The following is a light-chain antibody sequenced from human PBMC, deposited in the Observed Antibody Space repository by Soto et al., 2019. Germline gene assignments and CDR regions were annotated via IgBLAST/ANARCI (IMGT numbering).Light chain of an antibody. Sequence: DIQMTQSPSSLSASVGDRVTLTCRASQFISTYLHWFRQKPGKAPELLIYGASNLQSGVPSRFSGSGSGTDFTLTISSLQPEDCATYYCQQSYSTPPTCGPGTTVDIK. CDR2: GAS. CDR1: QFISTY. CDR3: QQSYSTPPT. V-gene: IGKV1-39*01. J-gene: IGKJ3*01.